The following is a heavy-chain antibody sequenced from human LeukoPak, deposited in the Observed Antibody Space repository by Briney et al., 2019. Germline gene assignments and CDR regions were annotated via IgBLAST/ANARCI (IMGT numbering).Heavy chain of an antibody. CDR1: GFTFSSNP. D-gene: IGHD3-10*01. CDR3: AKDVFGGIDY. Sequence: GRSLRLSCAASGFTFSSNPMHWVRQAPGKGLEWVAVTSHDENNKYYADSVKGRFTISRDNSKNTLYLQMNSLRIEDTAVYYCAKDVFGGIDYWGLGTLVTVSS. V-gene: IGHV3-30-3*01. CDR2: TSHDENNK. J-gene: IGHJ4*02.